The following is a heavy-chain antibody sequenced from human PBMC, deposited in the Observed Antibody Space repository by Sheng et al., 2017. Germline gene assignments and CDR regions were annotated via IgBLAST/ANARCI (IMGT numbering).Heavy chain of an antibody. CDR1: GGTLNSYS. Sequence: QVHLVQSGAEVKTPGSSVKISCKTSGGTLNSYSIIWVRQAPGQGLEWLGGIIPVFGTTTYSQNFQGRVTITADESTRTTYMELSGLRSEDTAVYYCARDKTAGFDNWGQGTLVTVSS. CDR2: IIPVFGTT. J-gene: IGHJ4*02. CDR3: ARDKTAGFDN. V-gene: IGHV1-69*01.